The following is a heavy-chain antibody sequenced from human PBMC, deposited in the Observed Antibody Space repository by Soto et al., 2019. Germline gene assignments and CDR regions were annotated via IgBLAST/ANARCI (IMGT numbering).Heavy chain of an antibody. Sequence: QVQLVQSGAEVKKPGSSVKVSCKASGGTFSSYAISWVRQAPGQGLEWMGGIIPIFGTANYAQKFQGRVTITADESXXTXYXXLSSLRSEDTAVYYCARVRVVVVAATIYYYYGMDVWGQGTTVTVSS. J-gene: IGHJ6*02. D-gene: IGHD2-15*01. CDR3: ARVRVVVVAATIYYYYGMDV. V-gene: IGHV1-69*12. CDR1: GGTFSSYA. CDR2: IIPIFGTA.